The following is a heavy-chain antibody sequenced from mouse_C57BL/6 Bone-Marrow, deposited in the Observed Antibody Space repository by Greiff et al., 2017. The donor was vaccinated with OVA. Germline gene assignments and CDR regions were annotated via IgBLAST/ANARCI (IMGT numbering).Heavy chain of an antibody. V-gene: IGHV1-50*01. CDR2: IDPSDSYT. CDR1: GYTFTSYW. Sequence: QVQLQQSGAELVKPGASVKLSCKASGYTFTSYWMQWVKQRPGQGLEWIGEIDPSDSYTNYNQKFKGKATLTVDTSSSTAYMQLSSLTSEDSAVYYCARWDWDFDVWGTGTTVTVSS. J-gene: IGHJ1*03. CDR3: ARWDWDFDV.